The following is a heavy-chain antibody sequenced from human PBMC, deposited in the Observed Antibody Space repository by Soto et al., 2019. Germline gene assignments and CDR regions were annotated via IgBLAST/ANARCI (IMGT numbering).Heavy chain of an antibody. V-gene: IGHV1-8*01. CDR3: ARSVGGSNVNFDY. J-gene: IGHJ4*02. Sequence: QVQLVQSGAEVRTPGASVKVSCKASGYTFTSYDINWARQATGQGPEWMGWMNPDSGNTGYVQKFQGRVTMTRNTAISTAYMELSSLRSEDTAVYYCARSVGGSNVNFDYWGQGTLVTVSS. CDR2: MNPDSGNT. CDR1: GYTFTSYD. D-gene: IGHD3-10*01.